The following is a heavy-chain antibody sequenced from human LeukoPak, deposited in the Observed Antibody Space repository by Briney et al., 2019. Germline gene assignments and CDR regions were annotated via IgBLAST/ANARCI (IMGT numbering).Heavy chain of an antibody. CDR2: IYSGGST. CDR3: ARAGSSWYFGASDI. D-gene: IGHD6-13*01. Sequence: GSLRLSCAASGFTVSSNYLSWVRPAPGKGLEGVSGIYSGGSTSYADSVKGRFTISRDNSKNTLYLQMNSLRAEDTAVYYCARAGSSWYFGASDIWGQGTMVTVSS. CDR1: GFTVSSNY. V-gene: IGHV3-53*01. J-gene: IGHJ3*02.